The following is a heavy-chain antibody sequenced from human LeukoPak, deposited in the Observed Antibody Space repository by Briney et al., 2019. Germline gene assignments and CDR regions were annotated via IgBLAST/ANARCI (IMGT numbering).Heavy chain of an antibody. J-gene: IGHJ4*02. D-gene: IGHD3-10*01. CDR2: ISYSGST. V-gene: IGHV4-39*01. Sequence: SETLSLTCTVTGGAINNDDYYWSWIRQPPGKGLEWIGIISYSGSTRYSPSLSSRVSISADTSKNQFSLRLTSVTAADTALYYCARLKVAMVRGGPYFDYWGQGALVTVSS. CDR3: ARLKVAMVRGGPYFDY. CDR1: GGAINNDDYY.